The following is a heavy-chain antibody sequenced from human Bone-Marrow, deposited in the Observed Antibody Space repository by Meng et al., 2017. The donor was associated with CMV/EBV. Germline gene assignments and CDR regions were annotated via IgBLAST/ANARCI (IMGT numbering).Heavy chain of an antibody. Sequence: GESLKISCKASGYTFTGQLLHWARQAPGQGLEWMGWINPNNGVTMYAQKFRGRVILTRDTSINTAYMEMSGLTYDDRAVYYCMIWNTWGRGTVVTVSS. CDR1: GYTFTGQL. CDR2: INPNNGVT. J-gene: IGHJ5*02. V-gene: IGHV1-2*02. CDR3: MIWNT. D-gene: IGHD1/OR15-1a*01.